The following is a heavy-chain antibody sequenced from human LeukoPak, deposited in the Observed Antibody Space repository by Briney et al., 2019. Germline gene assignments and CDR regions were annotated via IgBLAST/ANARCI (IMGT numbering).Heavy chain of an antibody. CDR1: GGSMSIYY. D-gene: IGHD3-16*01. J-gene: IGHJ5*02. CDR2: IHTTGTT. Sequence: SETLSLTCAVSGGSMSIYYWSFIRQPAGEGLEWLGRIHTTGTTYYNPSLKSRVSMSVDTSRNQFSLRLTSVTAADTAVYYCARGDYYDGGGRNWFDPWGQGTLVTVSS. V-gene: IGHV4-59*10. CDR3: ARGDYYDGGGRNWFDP.